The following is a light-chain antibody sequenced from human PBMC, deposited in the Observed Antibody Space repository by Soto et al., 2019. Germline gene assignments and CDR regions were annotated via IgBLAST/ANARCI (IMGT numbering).Light chain of an antibody. CDR2: GAS. Sequence: EIVLTQSPGTLSLSPGERATLSCRASQSVSSSYLAWYQQKPGQAPRLLIYGASSRATGIPDRFSSSGSGTDFTLTISRLEPEDFAVYYCQQYGSSRTFGQGTKVEIK. J-gene: IGKJ1*01. V-gene: IGKV3-20*01. CDR1: QSVSSSY. CDR3: QQYGSSRT.